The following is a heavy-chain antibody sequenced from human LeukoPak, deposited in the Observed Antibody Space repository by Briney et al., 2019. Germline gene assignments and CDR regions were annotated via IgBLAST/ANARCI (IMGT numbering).Heavy chain of an antibody. J-gene: IGHJ4*02. Sequence: GGSLRLSCAASGFTFSRYGMHWVRQAPGKGLEWVAVIWYDGSNEYYADSVKGRFTIFRDNSKNTLHLQMNSLRAEDTAVYYCARPLVADALDYWGQGTLVTVPS. D-gene: IGHD5-12*01. CDR2: IWYDGSNE. CDR1: GFTFSRYG. V-gene: IGHV3-33*01. CDR3: ARPLVADALDY.